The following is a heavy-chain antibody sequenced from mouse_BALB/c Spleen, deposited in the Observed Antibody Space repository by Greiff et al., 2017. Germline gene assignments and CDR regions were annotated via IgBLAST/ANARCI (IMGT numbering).Heavy chain of an antibody. CDR2: IYPGDGDT. Sequence: VQLQQSGAELVRPGSSVKISCKASGYAFSSYWMNWVKQRPGQGLEWIGQIYPGDGDTNYNGKFKGKATLTADKSSSTAYMQLSSLTSEDSAVYFCARRGLITTARGYAMDYWGQGTSVTVSS. V-gene: IGHV1-80*01. D-gene: IGHD1-2*01. CDR1: GYAFSSYW. J-gene: IGHJ4*01. CDR3: ARRGLITTARGYAMDY.